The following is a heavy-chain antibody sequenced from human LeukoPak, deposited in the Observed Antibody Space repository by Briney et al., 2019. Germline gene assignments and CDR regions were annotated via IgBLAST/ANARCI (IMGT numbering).Heavy chain of an antibody. V-gene: IGHV3-23*01. Sequence: GGSLRLSCAASGFSFSTYAMSWVRQAPGKGLEWVSAISGSGGSTYYADSVKGRFTISRDNSKNTLYLQMNSLRAEDTAVYYCAKELTIFGVVIRVFDYWGQGTLVTVSS. CDR3: AKELTIFGVVIRVFDY. CDR1: GFSFSTYA. D-gene: IGHD3-3*01. CDR2: ISGSGGST. J-gene: IGHJ4*02.